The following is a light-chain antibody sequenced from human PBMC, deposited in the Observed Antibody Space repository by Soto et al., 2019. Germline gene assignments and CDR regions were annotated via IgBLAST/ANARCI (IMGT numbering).Light chain of an antibody. CDR2: DAS. V-gene: IGKV1-33*01. Sequence: IQMTQSPSSLSASVGDRVTIVCQASQDITNYLNWYQQKPGKAPRLLLYDASSLETGVPSRFSGSGYGTDFNFTISSLQPEDIATYYCQHYDHLPITFGQGTRLEIK. CDR1: QDITNY. J-gene: IGKJ5*01. CDR3: QHYDHLPIT.